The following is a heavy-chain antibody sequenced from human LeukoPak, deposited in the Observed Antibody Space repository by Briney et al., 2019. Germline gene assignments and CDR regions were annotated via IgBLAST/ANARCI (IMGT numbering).Heavy chain of an antibody. D-gene: IGHD5-12*01. J-gene: IGHJ4*02. Sequence: SETLSLTCTVYGGSISSYYWSWIRRPPGKGLEWIGYVYYSGSTNYNPALKSRVTIPIDTSKNQFSLKLSSVTAADTAVYYCAREGYGKPIDYWGQGTLVTVSS. V-gene: IGHV4-59*12. CDR3: AREGYGKPIDY. CDR1: GGSISSYY. CDR2: VYYSGST.